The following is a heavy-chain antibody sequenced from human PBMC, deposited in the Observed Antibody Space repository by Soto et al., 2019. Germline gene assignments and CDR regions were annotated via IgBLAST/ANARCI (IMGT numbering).Heavy chain of an antibody. V-gene: IGHV3-74*03. CDR3: ARGRGYCSGGRCLPSCFDY. D-gene: IGHD2-15*01. Sequence: GGSLRLSCAASGFTGFTFIDYWMYWVRQAPGKGLVWVSHLIGDGSSTTYADSVKGRFTISRDNAKNTLYLQLNSLRPEDTAVYYCARGRGYCSGGRCLPSCFDYWGQATVVTVSS. J-gene: IGHJ4*02. CDR2: LIGDGSST. CDR1: GFTGFTFIDYW.